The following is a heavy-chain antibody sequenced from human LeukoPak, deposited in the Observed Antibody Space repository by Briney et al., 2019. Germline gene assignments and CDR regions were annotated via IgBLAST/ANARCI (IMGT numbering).Heavy chain of an antibody. Sequence: PSETLSLTCTVSGGSISSSSYYWGWIRQPPGKGLEWIGSIYYSGSTYYKPSLKSRVTISVDTSKNQFSLKLSSVTAADTAVYYCARDPHDRRGYCSSTSCLREAFDIWGQGTMVTVPS. CDR2: IYYSGST. CDR1: GGSISSSSYY. D-gene: IGHD2-2*01. J-gene: IGHJ3*02. CDR3: ARDPHDRRGYCSSTSCLREAFDI. V-gene: IGHV4-39*02.